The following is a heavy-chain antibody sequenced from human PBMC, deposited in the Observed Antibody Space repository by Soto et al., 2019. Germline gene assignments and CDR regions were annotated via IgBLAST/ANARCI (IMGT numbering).Heavy chain of an antibody. CDR3: VSLWGGTTVLRGLAV. V-gene: IGHV3-23*01. CDR1: GFTFDTYT. J-gene: IGHJ6*04. Sequence: QVLESGGTSVQSGGSPRLSCAASGFTFDTYTMSWVRLAPGKGLEWVSAISASGDTTYYADSVKGRFTVSRYNSTTTLFVQLDSLRVQDTALYYCVSLWGGTTVLRGLAVWGSGPGVTVSS. CDR2: ISASGDTT. D-gene: IGHD3-10*01.